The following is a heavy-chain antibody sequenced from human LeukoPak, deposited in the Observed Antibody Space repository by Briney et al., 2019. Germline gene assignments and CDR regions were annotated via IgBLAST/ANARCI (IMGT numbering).Heavy chain of an antibody. J-gene: IGHJ6*03. CDR3: ARDPYSGNYGNYYYYYMDV. D-gene: IGHD1-26*01. CDR1: GFTFSSYG. Sequence: QPGGSLRLSCAASGFTFSSYGMHWVRQAPGKGLEWVAYIQYDGSNEQYADSVKGRFTISRDNAKNSLYLQMNSLRAEDTALYFCARDPYSGNYGNYYYYYMDVWGKGTTVTISS. V-gene: IGHV3-30*02. CDR2: IQYDGSNE.